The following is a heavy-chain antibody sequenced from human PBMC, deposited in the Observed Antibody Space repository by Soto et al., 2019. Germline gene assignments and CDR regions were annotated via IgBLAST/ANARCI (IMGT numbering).Heavy chain of an antibody. Sequence: EVQLLESGGGLVQPGGSLRLSCAASGFTFSSYTMSWVRQTPGKGLECVSAISGSGGTTYYADSVKGRFTISRDNSXXTLYVQMNSLRVEDTAVYYCAKDQYCCGGSCYWNNCGQGTLVTVSS. CDR1: GFTFSSYT. CDR3: AKDQYCCGGSCYWNN. D-gene: IGHD2-15*01. CDR2: ISGSGGTT. J-gene: IGHJ4*02. V-gene: IGHV3-23*01.